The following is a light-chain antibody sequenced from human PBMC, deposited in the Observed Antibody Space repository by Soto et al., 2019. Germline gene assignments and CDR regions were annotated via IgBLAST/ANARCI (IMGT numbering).Light chain of an antibody. V-gene: IGKV1-5*03. CDR2: RAS. CDR3: QQYHRYPYS. CDR1: QSISNW. Sequence: DIQMSQSPSTLSPSVGDRVTISCRASQSISNWLAWYQQKPGEAPELLIYRASNLQSGVPSRFSGSGSGTEFTLTISSLQTYDFATYYCQQYHRYPYSFGPGTKLEI. J-gene: IGKJ2*01.